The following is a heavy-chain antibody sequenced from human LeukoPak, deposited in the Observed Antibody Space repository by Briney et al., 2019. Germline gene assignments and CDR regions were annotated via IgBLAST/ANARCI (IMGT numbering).Heavy chain of an antibody. J-gene: IGHJ3*02. CDR1: GGSIGSSSFF. CDR2: IYYNGDT. V-gene: IGHV4-39*07. Sequence: PSETLSLTCIVSGGSIGSSSFFWGWIRQPPGKGLEWIGTIYYNGDTYYTPSLKSRVTISIDTSKNQFSLKLSSVTAADTAVYYCARATAPITIFGVVIDPVDAFDIWGQGTMVTVSS. CDR3: ARATAPITIFGVVIDPVDAFDI. D-gene: IGHD3-3*01.